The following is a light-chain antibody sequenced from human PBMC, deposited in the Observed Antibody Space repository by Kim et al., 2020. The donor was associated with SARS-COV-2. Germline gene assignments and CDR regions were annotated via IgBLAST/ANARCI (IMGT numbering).Light chain of an antibody. V-gene: IGKV3-15*01. J-gene: IGKJ2*01. CDR3: NQYDSSPT. CDR2: GAS. CDR1: QAVSRS. Sequence: IVMTQSPATLSVFPGERATLSCRATQAVSRSLAWYQQKPGQAPRLLIYGASTRATGIPARFSGSGSGTEFTLTISGLQSEDFAVYYCNQYDSSPTFGQGTKLEI.